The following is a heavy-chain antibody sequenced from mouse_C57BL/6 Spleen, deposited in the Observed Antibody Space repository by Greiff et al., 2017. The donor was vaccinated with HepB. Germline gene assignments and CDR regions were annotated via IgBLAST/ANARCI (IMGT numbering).Heavy chain of an antibody. CDR3: ARGDYYGRSGDYFDY. J-gene: IGHJ2*01. CDR1: GYSITSGYY. V-gene: IGHV3-6*01. Sequence: DVQLQESGPGLVKPSQSLSLTCSVTGYSITSGYYWNWIRQFPGNKLEWMGYISYDGSNNYNPSLKNRISITRDTSKIQFFLKLNSVTTEDTATYYCARGDYYGRSGDYFDYWGQGTTLTVSS. D-gene: IGHD1-1*01. CDR2: ISYDGSN.